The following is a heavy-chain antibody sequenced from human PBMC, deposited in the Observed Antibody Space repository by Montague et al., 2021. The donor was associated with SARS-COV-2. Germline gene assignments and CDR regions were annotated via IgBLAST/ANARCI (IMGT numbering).Heavy chain of an antibody. CDR1: GGPISGYY. CDR3: ARDRFIAGGRLPHGFDP. CDR2: IYYSGGT. J-gene: IGHJ5*02. Sequence: SETLSLTCSVSGGPISGYYRSWIRQSPGKGLEWIGNIYYSGGTIYNPSXXSRVIISVDTSKSQFSLKLSSVTAADTAVYYCARDRFIAGGRLPHGFDPWGQGTLVTVPS. V-gene: IGHV4-59*01. D-gene: IGHD6-13*01.